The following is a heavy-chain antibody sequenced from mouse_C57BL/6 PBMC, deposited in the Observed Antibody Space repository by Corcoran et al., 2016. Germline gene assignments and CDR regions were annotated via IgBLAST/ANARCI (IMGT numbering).Heavy chain of an antibody. CDR2: INPYNGGT. CDR3: ARWAGGPYYFGY. Sequence: EVQLQQSGPVLVKPGASVKMSCKASGYTFTDYYMNWVKQSHGKSLEWIGVINPYNGGTSYNQKFKGKATLTVDKSSSTAYMELNSLTSEDSAVYYCARWAGGPYYFGYWGQGTTLTVSS. CDR1: GYTFTDYY. J-gene: IGHJ2*01. V-gene: IGHV1-19*01.